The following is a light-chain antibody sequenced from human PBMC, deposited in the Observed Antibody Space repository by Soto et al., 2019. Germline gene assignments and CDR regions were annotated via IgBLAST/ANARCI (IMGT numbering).Light chain of an antibody. V-gene: IGKV3-15*01. CDR2: GAS. CDR3: QQYNNWPQT. J-gene: IGKJ1*01. Sequence: EVGMTQSPATLSVSPGERATLSCRASHSVSSKLAWYQQKPGQAPRLLIYGASTRATGIPARFSGSGSGTEFTLTISSLQSEDFAVYYCQQYNNWPQTFGQGTKVAI. CDR1: HSVSSK.